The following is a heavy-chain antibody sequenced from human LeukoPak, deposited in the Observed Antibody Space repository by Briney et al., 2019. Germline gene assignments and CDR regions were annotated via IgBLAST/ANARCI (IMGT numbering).Heavy chain of an antibody. V-gene: IGHV3-21*01. J-gene: IGHJ4*02. D-gene: IGHD4-17*01. CDR3: ARVDYGDYELFDY. CDR1: GFTFSSYS. Sequence: GGSLRLSCAASGFTFSSYSMNWVRQAPGKGLEWVSSISSSRSYIYYADSVKGRFTISRDNAKNSLYLQMNSLRAEDTAVYYCARVDYGDYELFDYWGQGTLVTVSS. CDR2: ISSSRSYI.